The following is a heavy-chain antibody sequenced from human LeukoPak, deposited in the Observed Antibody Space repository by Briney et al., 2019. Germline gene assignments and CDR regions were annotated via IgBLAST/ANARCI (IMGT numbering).Heavy chain of an antibody. D-gene: IGHD3-22*01. Sequence: GGSLRLSCAASGFTFSSYVMNWVRQAPGKGLEWVSGISGSGSTYYADSVKGRFTISRDNSKNTLFLQMISLRAEDTAVYFCAKGQRSTGYYGDYWGQGTLVTVSS. J-gene: IGHJ4*02. CDR1: GFTFSSYV. CDR2: ISGSGST. CDR3: AKGQRSTGYYGDY. V-gene: IGHV3-23*01.